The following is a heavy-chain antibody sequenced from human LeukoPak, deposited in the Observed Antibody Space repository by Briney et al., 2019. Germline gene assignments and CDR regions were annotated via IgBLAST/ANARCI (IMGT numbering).Heavy chain of an antibody. CDR2: ISGSGGST. V-gene: IGHV3-23*01. Sequence: GGSLRLSCAASGFTFSSYVMSWVRQAPGKGLEWVSAISGSGGSTYYADSVKGRFTISRDNSKNTLYLQMNSLRAEDTAVYYCAKAYSSSWYTYYFDYWGQGTLVTVSS. CDR1: GFTFSSYV. D-gene: IGHD6-13*01. J-gene: IGHJ4*02. CDR3: AKAYSSSWYTYYFDY.